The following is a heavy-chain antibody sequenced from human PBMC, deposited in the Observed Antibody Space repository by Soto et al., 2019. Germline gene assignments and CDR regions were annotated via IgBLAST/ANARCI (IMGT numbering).Heavy chain of an antibody. CDR3: ARRWGYSFDY. V-gene: IGHV4-39*01. CDR2: IYYSGST. CDR1: GDSISSGDYY. J-gene: IGHJ4*02. Sequence: SETLSLTCIVSGDSISSGDYYWGWIRRPPGKGLEWIGSIYYSGSTYYNPSLKSRVTISVDTSKNQFSLKLSSVTAADTAVYYCARRWGYSFDYWGQGTLVTVSS. D-gene: IGHD7-27*01.